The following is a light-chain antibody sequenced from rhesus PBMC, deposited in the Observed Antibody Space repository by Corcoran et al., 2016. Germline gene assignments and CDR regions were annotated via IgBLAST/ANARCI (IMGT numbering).Light chain of an antibody. V-gene: IGKV1-43*01. Sequence: DIQMTQSPSSLSASAGDRVTITCRARQGISTYLNWYQQKPGKAPKRLIYAASSLESGVPSRFRGSGSGTEFTFTISSLKPDDFATYYCLQYNSNPPTFGRGTKVEIK. CDR3: LQYNSNPPT. CDR1: QGISTY. J-gene: IGKJ1*01. CDR2: AAS.